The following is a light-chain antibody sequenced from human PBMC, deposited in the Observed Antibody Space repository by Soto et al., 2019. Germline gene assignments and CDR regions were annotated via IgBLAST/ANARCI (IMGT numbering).Light chain of an antibody. J-gene: IGKJ4*01. CDR3: QKLTSFPLT. V-gene: IGKV1-9*01. CDR2: AAS. Sequence: DIQLTQSPSFLSASVGDRVTITCRASQSISSYLAWYQQKPGEAPKHLIYAASTLQSGGPSRFSGSGSGTEFPLTISSLPPEDVATYYCQKLTSFPLTFGGGTKVEIK. CDR1: QSISSY.